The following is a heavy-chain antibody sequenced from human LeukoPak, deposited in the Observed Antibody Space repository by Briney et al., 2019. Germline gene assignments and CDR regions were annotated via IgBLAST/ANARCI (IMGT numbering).Heavy chain of an antibody. V-gene: IGHV1-2*02. Sequence: ASVKVSCKASGYTFTGYYIHWVRQAPGQGLEWIGWINPNSGGTNYAQKFQGRVTMTRDTSISTAYMELSRLTSDDTAVYYCARDRLVIVPAAIINWFDPWGQGTLVTVSS. CDR3: ARDRLVIVPAAIINWFDP. D-gene: IGHD2-2*01. CDR1: GYTFTGYY. CDR2: INPNSGGT. J-gene: IGHJ5*02.